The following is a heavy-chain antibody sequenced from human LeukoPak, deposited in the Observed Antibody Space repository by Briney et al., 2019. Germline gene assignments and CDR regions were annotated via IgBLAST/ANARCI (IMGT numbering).Heavy chain of an antibody. CDR1: GFTFSSYA. J-gene: IGHJ4*02. D-gene: IGHD2-2*01. CDR3: ASIPTGDIVVVPAADV. CDR2: ISYDGSNK. Sequence: QPGGSLRLSCAASGFTFSSYAMHWVRQAPGKGLEWVAVISYDGSNKYYADSVKGRFTISRDNSKNTPYLQMNSLRAEDTAVYYCASIPTGDIVVVPAADVWGQGTLVTVSS. V-gene: IGHV3-30-3*01.